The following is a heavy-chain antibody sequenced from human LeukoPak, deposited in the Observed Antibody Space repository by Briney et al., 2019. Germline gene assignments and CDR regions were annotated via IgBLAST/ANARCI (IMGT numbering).Heavy chain of an antibody. CDR1: GYTFTGYY. CDR2: INPNSGDT. CDR3: ARDYCGGDCFPGY. D-gene: IGHD2-21*02. J-gene: IGHJ4*02. V-gene: IGHV1-2*06. Sequence: ASVKVPCKASGYTFTGYYVHRVRQAPGQGLEWMGRINPNSGDTNYAQKFQGRVTMTRDTSISTAYMELSRLRSDDTAVYYCARDYCGGDCFPGYWGQGTLVTVSS.